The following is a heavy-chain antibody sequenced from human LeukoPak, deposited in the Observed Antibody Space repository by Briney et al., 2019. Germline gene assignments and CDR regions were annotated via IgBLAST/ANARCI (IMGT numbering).Heavy chain of an antibody. CDR1: GGSISSYY. Sequence: SETLSLTCTVSGGSISSYYWSWIRQPPGKGLEWIGYIYYSGSTNYNPSLKSRVTISVDTSKNQFSLKLSSVTAADTAVYYCARGEWIAVAGTDAFDIWGQGTMVTASP. CDR3: ARGEWIAVAGTDAFDI. V-gene: IGHV4-59*08. J-gene: IGHJ3*02. D-gene: IGHD6-19*01. CDR2: IYYSGST.